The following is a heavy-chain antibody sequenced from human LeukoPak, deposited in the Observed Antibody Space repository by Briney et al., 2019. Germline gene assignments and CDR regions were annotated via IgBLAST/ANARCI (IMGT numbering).Heavy chain of an antibody. J-gene: IGHJ6*02. CDR3: ARVKGDMVRGVINYYYYGMDV. CDR1: GFIFSNYA. D-gene: IGHD3-10*01. V-gene: IGHV3-74*01. Sequence: GGSLRLSCAASGFIFSNYAMNWVRQAPGKGLEWVSRINSDGSSTSYADSVKGRFTISRDNAKNTLYLQMNSLRAEDTAVYYCARVKGDMVRGVINYYYYGMDVWGQGTTVTVSS. CDR2: INSDGSST.